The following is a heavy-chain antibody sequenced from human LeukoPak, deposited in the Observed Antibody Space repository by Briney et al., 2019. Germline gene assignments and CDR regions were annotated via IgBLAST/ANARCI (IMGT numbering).Heavy chain of an antibody. J-gene: IGHJ4*02. D-gene: IGHD3-22*01. CDR1: GISLSNYG. CDR2: ISGSGGGT. Sequence: GGSLRLSCAVSGISLSNYGMSWVRQAPGKGLEWVAGISGSGGGTNYADSVKGRFTIARDNPKNTLYLQMNRLRAEDTAVYFCAKRGVVIRVILVGFHKEAYYFDSWGQGALVTVSS. V-gene: IGHV3-23*01. CDR3: AKRGVVIRVILVGFHKEAYYFDS.